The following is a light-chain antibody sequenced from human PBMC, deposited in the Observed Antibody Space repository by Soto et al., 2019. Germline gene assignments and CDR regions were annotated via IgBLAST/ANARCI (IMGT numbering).Light chain of an antibody. CDR3: QQYENLPT. CDR2: AAS. J-gene: IGKJ5*01. V-gene: IGKV1-33*01. CDR1: QSISNH. Sequence: IKMTQSPSSLSASVEDSVIITCRARQSISNHLNWYQQKPGKAPKLLIFAASSLQSGVPSRFRGSGSGTDFTFTISRLQPEDIATYYCQQYENLPTFGQGTLLEIK.